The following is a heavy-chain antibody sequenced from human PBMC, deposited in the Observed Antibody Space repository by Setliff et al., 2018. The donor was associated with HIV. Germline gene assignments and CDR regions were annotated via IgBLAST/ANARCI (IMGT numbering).Heavy chain of an antibody. D-gene: IGHD3-16*01. Sequence: ASVKVSCKASGYNFNSYGLNWVRQAPGHGLEWMGRVSGYNGNANYAQKFQGRVTMTIDTSTTTAYMELRSLSSDDTAVYYCARGALGGYFDHWGPGTLVTVSS. CDR2: VSGYNGNA. V-gene: IGHV1-18*01. J-gene: IGHJ4*02. CDR3: ARGALGGYFDH. CDR1: GYNFNSYG.